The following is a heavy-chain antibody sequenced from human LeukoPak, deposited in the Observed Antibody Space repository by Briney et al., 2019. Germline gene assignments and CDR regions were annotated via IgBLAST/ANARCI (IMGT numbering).Heavy chain of an antibody. J-gene: IGHJ4*02. CDR1: GFTFSSYR. CDR2: INHSGST. V-gene: IGHV4-34*01. CDR3: ARGRNYYGSGSHNSYYFDY. D-gene: IGHD3-10*01. Sequence: GSLRLSCEASGFTFSSYRMNWIRQPPGKGLEWIGEINHSGSTNYNPSLKSRVTISVDTSKNQFSLKLSSVTAADTAVYYCARGRNYYGSGSHNSYYFDYWGQGTLVTVSS.